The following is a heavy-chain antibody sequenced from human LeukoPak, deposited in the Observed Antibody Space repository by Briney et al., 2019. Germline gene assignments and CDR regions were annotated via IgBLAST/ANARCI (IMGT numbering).Heavy chain of an antibody. CDR1: GGSISSSSYY. Sequence: PSETLSLTCTVSGGSISSSSYYWGWIRHPPGKGLEWIGSIYYSGSTYYNPSLKSPVTTSVDTSKNQFSLKLSSVTASDTAVYYCARRTSSILFDYWGQGTLVTVFS. CDR3: ARRTSSILFDY. D-gene: IGHD2-2*01. CDR2: IYYSGST. J-gene: IGHJ4*02. V-gene: IGHV4-39*01.